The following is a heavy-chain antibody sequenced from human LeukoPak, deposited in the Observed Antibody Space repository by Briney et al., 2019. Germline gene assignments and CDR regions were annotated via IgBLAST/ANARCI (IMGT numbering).Heavy chain of an antibody. D-gene: IGHD5-18*01. J-gene: IGHJ6*02. CDR2: ISYDGSNK. V-gene: IGHV3-30*18. CDR3: AKHSEYSYGFPNYYYYYGMDV. Sequence: GRSLRLSCAASGFTFSSYGMHWVRQAPGKGLEWVAVISYDGSNKYYADSVKGRFTISRDNSKNTLYLQMNSLRAEDTAVYYCAKHSEYSYGFPNYYYYYGMDVWGQGTTVTVSS. CDR1: GFTFSSYG.